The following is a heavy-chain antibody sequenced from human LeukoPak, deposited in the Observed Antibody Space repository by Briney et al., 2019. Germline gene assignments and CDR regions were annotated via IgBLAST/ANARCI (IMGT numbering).Heavy chain of an antibody. CDR2: IYYSET. J-gene: IGHJ4*02. CDR1: GGSISSGGYS. CDR3: ASHSGGYAY. V-gene: IGHV4-30-4*07. Sequence: SETLSLTCTVSGGSISSGGYSWSWIRQPPGKGLEWIGYIYYSETYYNPSLKSRVTISADTSKDRFSLKLSSVTAADTAVYSCASHSGGYAYWGQGTLVTVSS. D-gene: IGHD5-12*01.